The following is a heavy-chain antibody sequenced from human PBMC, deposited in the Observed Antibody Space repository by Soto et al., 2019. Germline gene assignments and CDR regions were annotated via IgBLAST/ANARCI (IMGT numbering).Heavy chain of an antibody. Sequence: EVQLVESGGGLIPPGGSLRLSCAASGFLVNSAYMTWVRQAPGKGLEWLSMINSDGSTLYAESVKGRFTISRDNSKNRLDLQIKSLSAEDTAMYYCARSGYSFAWGYWGQGTLVNVT. CDR2: INSDGST. CDR1: GFLVNSAY. D-gene: IGHD5-18*01. V-gene: IGHV3-53*01. CDR3: ARSGYSFAWGY. J-gene: IGHJ4*02.